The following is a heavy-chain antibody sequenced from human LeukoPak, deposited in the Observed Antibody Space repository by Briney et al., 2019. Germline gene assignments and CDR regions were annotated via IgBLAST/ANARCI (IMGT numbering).Heavy chain of an antibody. Sequence: PGGSLRLSCAASGFTFSSYAMSWVRQAPGEGLEWVSAISGSGGSTYYADSVKGRFTISRDNSKNTLYLQMNSLRAEDTAVYYCAEDLKDYGDYVFDYWGQGTLVTVSS. CDR1: GFTFSSYA. CDR3: AEDLKDYGDYVFDY. D-gene: IGHD4-17*01. J-gene: IGHJ4*02. V-gene: IGHV3-23*01. CDR2: ISGSGGST.